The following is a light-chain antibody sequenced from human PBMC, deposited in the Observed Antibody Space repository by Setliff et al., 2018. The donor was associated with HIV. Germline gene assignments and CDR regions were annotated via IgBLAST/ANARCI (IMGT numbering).Light chain of an antibody. CDR2: DVS. J-gene: IGLJ1*01. V-gene: IGLV2-18*02. Sequence: QSALTQPPSVSGSPGQSVTISCTGTSSDVGGYNRVSWYQQPPGTAPKLMIYDVSSRPSGVPDRFSASKSDISASLAITGLQPDDEADYYCQSYDQTLREVFGTGTKVTVL. CDR3: QSYDQTLREV. CDR1: SSDVGGYNR.